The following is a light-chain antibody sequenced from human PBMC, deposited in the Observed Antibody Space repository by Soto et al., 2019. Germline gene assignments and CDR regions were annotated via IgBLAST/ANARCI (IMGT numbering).Light chain of an antibody. CDR3: QQDNNWPPIT. V-gene: IGKV3-15*01. Sequence: EIVMTQSPATLSVSPGERATLSCRASQSVRRNLAWYQQKPGQAPRLLIYGASTRATGIPARFSGSGSGTEFTLTISSLQSEDFAVYYCQQDNNWPPITFGQGTRLEIK. CDR1: QSVRRN. J-gene: IGKJ5*01. CDR2: GAS.